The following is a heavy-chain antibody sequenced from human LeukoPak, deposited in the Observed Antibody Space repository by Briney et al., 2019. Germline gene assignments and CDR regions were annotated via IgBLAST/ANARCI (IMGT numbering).Heavy chain of an antibody. CDR2: ISAYNGNT. J-gene: IGHJ6*02. CDR1: GYTFTSYG. D-gene: IGHD4-11*01. CDR3: ARDERGLPQVYYYYYGMDV. V-gene: IGHV1-18*01. Sequence: EASVKVSCKASGYTFTSYGISWVRQAPGQGLEWMGWISAYNGNTNYAQRLQGRVTMTTDTSTSTAYMELRSLRSDDTAVYYCARDERGLPQVYYYYYGMDVWGQGTTVTVSS.